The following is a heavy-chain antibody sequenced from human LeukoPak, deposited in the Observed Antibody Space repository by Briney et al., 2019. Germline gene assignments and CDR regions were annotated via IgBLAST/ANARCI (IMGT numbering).Heavy chain of an antibody. Sequence: PSETLSLTCSVSGGSISGYYWTWIRQPAGKGLEWIGRVYTSGSTHYNPSLKTRLTMSVDTSKNQFSLKLSSVTAADTAVYYCAKVVPALIRVESGSYYYWGQGTLVTVSS. V-gene: IGHV4-4*07. CDR3: AKVVPALIRVESGSYYY. D-gene: IGHD1-26*01. CDR2: VYTSGST. J-gene: IGHJ4*02. CDR1: GGSISGYY.